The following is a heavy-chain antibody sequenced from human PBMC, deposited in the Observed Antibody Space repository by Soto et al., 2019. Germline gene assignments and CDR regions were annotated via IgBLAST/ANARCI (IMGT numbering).Heavy chain of an antibody. J-gene: IGHJ6*02. Sequence: GGSLRLSCAASGFTFSSYWMHWVRQAPGKGLVWVSRINSDGSSTSYADSVKGRFTISRDNAKNTLYLQMNSLRAEDTAVYYCAKATRIAVAGTFYYYYGMDVWGQGTTVTVSS. CDR2: INSDGSST. V-gene: IGHV3-74*01. D-gene: IGHD6-19*01. CDR3: AKATRIAVAGTFYYYYGMDV. CDR1: GFTFSSYW.